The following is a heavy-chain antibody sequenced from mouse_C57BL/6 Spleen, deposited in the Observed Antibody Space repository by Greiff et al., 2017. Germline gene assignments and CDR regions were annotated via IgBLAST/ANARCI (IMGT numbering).Heavy chain of an antibody. CDR1: GYAFSSSW. J-gene: IGHJ4*01. CDR3: ARTVVNYAMDY. Sequence: QVQLQQSGPELVKPGASLKISCKASGYAFSSSWMNWVKQRPGKGLEWIGRIYPGDGDTNYNGKFKGKATLPADKSSSTAYMQRSSLTSEDSAVYFCARTVVNYAMDYWGQGTSVTVSA. CDR2: IYPGDGDT. D-gene: IGHD1-1*01. V-gene: IGHV1-82*01.